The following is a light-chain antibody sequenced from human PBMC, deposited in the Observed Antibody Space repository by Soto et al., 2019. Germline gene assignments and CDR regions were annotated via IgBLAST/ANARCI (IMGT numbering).Light chain of an antibody. CDR2: GAS. V-gene: IGKV3D-15*01. Sequence: EIVMTQSPATLSVSPAERATLSCRASQSVSSNLAWYQQKPGQAPRLLIYGASTRATAIPARFSGSGSGTDFTLTVSSLQPEDFAVYYCQHDYNLLTFGGGTKVDIK. J-gene: IGKJ4*01. CDR1: QSVSSN. CDR3: QHDYNLLT.